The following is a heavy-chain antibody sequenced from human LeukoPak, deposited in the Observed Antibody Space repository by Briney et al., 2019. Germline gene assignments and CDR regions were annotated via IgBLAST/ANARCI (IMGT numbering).Heavy chain of an antibody. V-gene: IGHV3-48*02. J-gene: IGHJ4*02. CDR2: IRTTAEGAKYA. Sequence: GGSLRLSCAASGFTFSSHGMSWVRQTPGKGLEWISNIRTTAEGAKYAYYADSVKGRVTISRDDGKNTLYLHMNSLRDDDTAVYYCATDQRYAFDYWGQGILVTVSS. CDR1: GFTFSSHG. D-gene: IGHD3-9*01. CDR3: ATDQRYAFDY.